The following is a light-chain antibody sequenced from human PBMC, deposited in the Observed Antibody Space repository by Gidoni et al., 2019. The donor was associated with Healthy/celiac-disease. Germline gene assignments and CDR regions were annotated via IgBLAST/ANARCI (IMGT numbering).Light chain of an antibody. V-gene: IGLV3-25*03. CDR1: ALPKQY. CDR2: KDS. Sequence: SYELTQPPSLSVSPGQTARITCSGDALPKQYAYWYQQKPGQAPVLVIYKDSERPSGIPERFSGSSSGTTVTLTISGVQAEDEADYYCQSADSSGPREVFGGGTKLTVL. J-gene: IGLJ3*02. CDR3: QSADSSGPREV.